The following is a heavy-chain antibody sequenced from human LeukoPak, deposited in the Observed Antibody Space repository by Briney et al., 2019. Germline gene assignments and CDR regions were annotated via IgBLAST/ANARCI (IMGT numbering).Heavy chain of an antibody. J-gene: IGHJ4*02. V-gene: IGHV3-23*01. Sequence: EPGGSLRLFCAGSGFTFSTYGMTWVRQAPGKGLECVSGISASGSTSYADSVKGRFTISRDNSKNTLYLQMNSLRAEDTAVYYCARGNFDYWGQGTLVTVSS. CDR3: ARGNFDY. D-gene: IGHD3-16*01. CDR1: GFTFSTYG. CDR2: ISASGST.